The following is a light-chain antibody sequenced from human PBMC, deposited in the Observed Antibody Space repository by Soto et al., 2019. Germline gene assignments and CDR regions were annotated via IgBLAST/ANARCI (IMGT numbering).Light chain of an antibody. CDR1: QSVSSSY. Sequence: EIVLTQSPGTLSLSPGERATLSCRASQSVSSSYLAWYQQKPGQAPRLLIYGASSRATGIPDRFSGSGSGTDFTLIISRLEPEDFAVYYCQQYGDSLLTFGQGTKVDNK. CDR2: GAS. CDR3: QQYGDSLLT. J-gene: IGKJ1*01. V-gene: IGKV3-20*01.